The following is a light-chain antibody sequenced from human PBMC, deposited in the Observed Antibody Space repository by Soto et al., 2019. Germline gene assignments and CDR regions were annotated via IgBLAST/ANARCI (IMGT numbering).Light chain of an antibody. CDR1: SSDVGGYNY. CDR3: SSYAGSNNFVG. J-gene: IGLJ2*01. Sequence: QSVLTQPPSASGSPGQSVTISCTGTSSDVGGYNYVSWYQQHPGKAPKLMIYEVSKRPSGVPDRFSGSKSGNTASLTVSGLQAEDEADYYCSSYAGSNNFVGFGGWTKVTVL. V-gene: IGLV2-8*01. CDR2: EVS.